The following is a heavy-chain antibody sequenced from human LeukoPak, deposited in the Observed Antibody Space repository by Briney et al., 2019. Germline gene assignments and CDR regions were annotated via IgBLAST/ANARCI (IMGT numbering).Heavy chain of an antibody. V-gene: IGHV3-7*04. CDR2: IKEDGSAK. J-gene: IGHJ4*02. CDR3: ARDSPGYGGYSY. CDR1: GFTFSGYG. Sequence: GGSLRLSCAASGFTFSGYGMHWVRQAPGKGLEWVANIKEDGSAKYYVDSMKGRFTISRDNAKNSLYLQINSLRAEDTAVYYCARDSPGYGGYSYWGQGTLVTVSS. D-gene: IGHD5-12*01.